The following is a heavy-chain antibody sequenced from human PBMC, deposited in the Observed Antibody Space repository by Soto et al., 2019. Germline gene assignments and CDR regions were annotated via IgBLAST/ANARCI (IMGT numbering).Heavy chain of an antibody. D-gene: IGHD3-9*01. CDR3: TSGYDIFTDSTFDY. J-gene: IGHJ4*02. CDR1: GFTFSNAW. CDR2: IKSKTDGGTT. V-gene: IGHV3-15*01. Sequence: EVQLVESGGGLVKPGGSLRLSCAASGFTFSNAWMSWVRQAPGKGLEWVGRIKSKTDGGTTDYAAPVKGRFTISRDDSKNTLYLQMNSLKTEDTAVYYCTSGYDIFTDSTFDYWGQGTLVTVSS.